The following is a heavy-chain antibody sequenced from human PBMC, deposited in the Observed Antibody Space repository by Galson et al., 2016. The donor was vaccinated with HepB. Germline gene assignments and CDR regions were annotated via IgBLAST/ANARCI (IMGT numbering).Heavy chain of an antibody. CDR2: IWYDGSNK. D-gene: IGHD3-10*01. CDR3: AKGGVRRGVYYFYGMDV. Sequence: SLRLSCAASGFTFSSYGMHWVRKAPGKGLEWVAVIWYDGSNKYYATSVKGRFPISRDNSKNTLYMKMTSLRAEDTAVYYCAKGGVRRGVYYFYGMDVWGQGTTVTVSS. CDR1: GFTFSSYG. J-gene: IGHJ6*02. V-gene: IGHV3-33*03.